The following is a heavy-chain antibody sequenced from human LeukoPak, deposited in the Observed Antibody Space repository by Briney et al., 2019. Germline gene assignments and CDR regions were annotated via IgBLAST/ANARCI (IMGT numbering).Heavy chain of an antibody. V-gene: IGHV4-39*07. J-gene: IGHJ4*02. CDR1: GGSISSSCPY. CDR3: AKEPTGEKSFDY. Sequence: SETLSLTCTVSGGSISSSCPYWGWIREPPGKGLDGIVRTYDSGNTYYNPSVKSRVTISVDTSKNQFSLILNFVTAADTAVYYCAKEPTGEKSFDYWGQGTLVTVSS. CDR2: TYDSGNT. D-gene: IGHD7-27*01.